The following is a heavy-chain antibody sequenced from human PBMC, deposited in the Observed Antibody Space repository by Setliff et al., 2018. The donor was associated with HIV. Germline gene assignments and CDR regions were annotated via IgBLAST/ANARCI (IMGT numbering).Heavy chain of an antibody. D-gene: IGHD3-10*01. Sequence: PSETLSLTCSVSGASITSHNWSWIRQAAGKGLEWIGRIYTRGNTNYNPSLRSRVTMSVDTSKNQFSLKVTSVTAADTAVYYCTGDLWFGAFDIWGQGTMVTVSS. J-gene: IGHJ3*02. V-gene: IGHV4-4*07. CDR1: GASITSHN. CDR2: IYTRGNT. CDR3: TGDLWFGAFDI.